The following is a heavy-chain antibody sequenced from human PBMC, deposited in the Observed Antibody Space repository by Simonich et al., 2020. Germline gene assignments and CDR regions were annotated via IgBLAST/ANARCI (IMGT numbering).Heavy chain of an antibody. CDR1: GGTFSSYA. V-gene: IGHV1-69*09. D-gene: IGHD2-15*01. CDR2: SHPILGIA. J-gene: IGHJ6*03. Sequence: QVQLVQSGAEVKKPGSSVKVSCKASGGTFSSYALSWGGQAPGQGLEWVRSSHPILGIANKAQKFQGRVTITAEKSTSTAYMELSSLRSEDTAVYYCARGGLADRRIVYYYYMDVWGKGTTVTVSS. CDR3: ARGGLADRRIVYYYYMDV.